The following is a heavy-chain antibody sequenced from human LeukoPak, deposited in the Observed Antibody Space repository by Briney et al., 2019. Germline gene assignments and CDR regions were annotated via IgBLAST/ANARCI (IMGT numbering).Heavy chain of an antibody. V-gene: IGHV3-30*18. J-gene: IGHJ4*02. Sequence: GGSLRLSCAASGFTFSSYGMHWVRQAPGKGLEWLTVISHDGNNKYYADSVKGRFTISRDNSKNTLYLQMNSLRAEDTAVYYCAKDNSNYYDNTGYWGQGTLVTVSS. CDR3: AKDNSNYYDNTGY. CDR2: ISHDGNNK. CDR1: GFTFSSYG. D-gene: IGHD3-22*01.